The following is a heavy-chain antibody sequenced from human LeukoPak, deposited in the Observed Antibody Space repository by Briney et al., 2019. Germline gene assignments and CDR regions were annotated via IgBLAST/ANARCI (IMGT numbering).Heavy chain of an antibody. CDR2: INHSGST. CDR3: ARDGPIYDQRGFFDY. CDR1: GGSFSGYY. Sequence: PSQTLSLTCAVYGGSFSGYYWSWIRQPPGKGLEWIGEINHSGSTNYNPSLKSRVTISVDTSKNQFSLKLSSVTAADTAVYYCARDGPIYDQRGFFDYWGQGTLVTVSS. D-gene: IGHD2/OR15-2a*01. J-gene: IGHJ4*02. V-gene: IGHV4-34*01.